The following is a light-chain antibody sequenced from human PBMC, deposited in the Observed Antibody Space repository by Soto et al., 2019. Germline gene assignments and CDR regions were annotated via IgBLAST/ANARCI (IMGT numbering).Light chain of an antibody. CDR2: DVS. J-gene: IGLJ2*01. Sequence: QSALTQPASVSGSPGQSITISCTGTSSDVGGYHYVSWYQQHPGKAPKLMVFDVSNRPSGASNRCSGSKSGNTASLTISGLQAEDEADYFCSSYTSSSTPVVFGGGTKLTVL. V-gene: IGLV2-14*01. CDR3: SSYTSSSTPVV. CDR1: SSDVGGYHY.